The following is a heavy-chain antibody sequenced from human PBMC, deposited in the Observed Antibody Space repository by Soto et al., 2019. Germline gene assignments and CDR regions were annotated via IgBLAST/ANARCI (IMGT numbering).Heavy chain of an antibody. Sequence: GASVKVSCKASGYTFTSYGISWVRQAPGQGLEWTGWISAYNGNTNYAQKLKGRVTMTTDTSTSTAYMELRSLRSDDTAVYYCARAGCSSTSCFYYYYYGMDVWGQGTTVTVSS. V-gene: IGHV1-18*01. D-gene: IGHD2-2*01. J-gene: IGHJ6*02. CDR1: GYTFTSYG. CDR2: ISAYNGNT. CDR3: ARAGCSSTSCFYYYYYGMDV.